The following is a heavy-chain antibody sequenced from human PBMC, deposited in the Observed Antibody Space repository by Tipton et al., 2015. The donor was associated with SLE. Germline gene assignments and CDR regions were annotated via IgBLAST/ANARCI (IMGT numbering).Heavy chain of an antibody. D-gene: IGHD6-13*01. V-gene: IGHV3-23*01. Sequence: SLRLSCAASGFTFSSHAMSWVRQAPGKGLEWVSAISGSGGNTFYADSVKGRFTISRDNSKDTLYLQVNTLRAEDTAVYYCAKDWGYSSNWHYAFDIWGQGTRVTVSS. CDR3: AKDWGYSSNWHYAFDI. CDR2: ISGSGGNT. CDR1: GFTFSSHA. J-gene: IGHJ3*02.